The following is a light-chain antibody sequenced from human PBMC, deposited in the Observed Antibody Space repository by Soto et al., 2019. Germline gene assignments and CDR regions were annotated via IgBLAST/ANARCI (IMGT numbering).Light chain of an antibody. Sequence: DIVLTQSPGTLSLSPGERATLSCRASQSVNSSYLAWYQQKPGQAPRLLIYTASSRATGIPDRFSGGGSVTDFTITINSPEPEYLTVYYYQQYGRSPRTFGQANKVQIK. J-gene: IGKJ1*01. CDR2: TAS. V-gene: IGKV3-20*01. CDR1: QSVNSSY. CDR3: QQYGRSPRT.